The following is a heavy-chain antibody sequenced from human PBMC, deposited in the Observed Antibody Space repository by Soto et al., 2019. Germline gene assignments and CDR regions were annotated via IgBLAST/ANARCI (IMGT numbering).Heavy chain of an antibody. CDR3: APDLSCSGGSCQYDAFAI. Sequence: EVQVLESGGGLVQPGGSLRLSCEGSGFTVSSHAMTWIRQAQGKGPEWVSTVTADGGTYYADSVKGRFAMSRDTTENIVYLQMNRLGAEVTAADYGAPDLSCSGGSCQYDAFAIRGQGTMVTVSS. D-gene: IGHD2-15*01. V-gene: IGHV3-23*01. J-gene: IGHJ3*02. CDR1: GFTVSSHA. CDR2: VTADGGT.